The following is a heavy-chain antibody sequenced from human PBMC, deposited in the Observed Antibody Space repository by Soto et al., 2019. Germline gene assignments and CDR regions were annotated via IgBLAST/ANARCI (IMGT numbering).Heavy chain of an antibody. J-gene: IGHJ3*02. CDR3: ARSTYYYDSISYPDAFDI. CDR2: ISSSSSYI. D-gene: IGHD3-22*01. Sequence: GSLRLSCAASGFTFSIYSMNWVRQAPGKGLEWVSSISSSSSYIYYADSVKGRFTISRDNAKNSLYLQMNSLRAEDTAVYYCARSTYYYDSISYPDAFDIWGQGTMVTVSS. CDR1: GFTFSIYS. V-gene: IGHV3-21*01.